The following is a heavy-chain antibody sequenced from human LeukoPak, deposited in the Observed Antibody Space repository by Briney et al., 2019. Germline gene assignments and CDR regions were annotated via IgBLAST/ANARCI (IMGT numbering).Heavy chain of an antibody. J-gene: IGHJ3*02. Sequence: PGGALRISCAASGFTFSSYGMHRVRQAPGKGVEGGAFIRYDGSNKYYADSVKGRFTISRDNSKNTLYLQMNSLRAEDTAVYYCAKDPTRVPGAFDIWGQGTMVTVSS. V-gene: IGHV3-30*02. CDR3: AKDPTRVPGAFDI. D-gene: IGHD3-10*01. CDR2: IRYDGSNK. CDR1: GFTFSSYG.